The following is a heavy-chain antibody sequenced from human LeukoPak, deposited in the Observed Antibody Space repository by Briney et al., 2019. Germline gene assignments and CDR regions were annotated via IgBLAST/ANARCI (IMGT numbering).Heavy chain of an antibody. CDR3: ARANTAMVSRPFDC. CDR1: AGSMSNYY. J-gene: IGHJ4*02. CDR2: IYYTGSS. Sequence: PSETLSLTCTVSAGSMSNYYWSWVRQPPGKGLEWIAYIYYTGSSHYNPSLKSRVTISVDTSTDQFSLRLSSVTAADTAVYYCARANTAMVSRPFDCWGQGTLVTVSS. D-gene: IGHD5-18*01. V-gene: IGHV4-59*01.